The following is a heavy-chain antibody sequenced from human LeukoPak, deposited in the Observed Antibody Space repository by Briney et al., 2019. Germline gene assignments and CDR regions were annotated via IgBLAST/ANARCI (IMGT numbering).Heavy chain of an antibody. J-gene: IGHJ6*03. Sequence: SGGSLRLSCAASGFTFSSYGMSWVRQAPGKGLEWVSAISGSGGSTYYADSVKGRFTISRDNSKNTLYLQMNSLRAEDTAVYYCAKVMGYYYYMDVWGKGTTVTISS. V-gene: IGHV3-23*01. CDR1: GFTFSSYG. CDR2: ISGSGGST. D-gene: IGHD3-10*01. CDR3: AKVMGYYYYMDV.